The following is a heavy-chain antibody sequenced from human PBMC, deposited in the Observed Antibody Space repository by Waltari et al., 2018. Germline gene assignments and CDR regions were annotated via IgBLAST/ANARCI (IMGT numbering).Heavy chain of an antibody. J-gene: IGHJ4*02. Sequence: EVQLVESGGGLIQPGGSLRLSCAASGFIVSSNYMSWVRQAPGRGLVWVSHIYSVGSTYYADSVKGRFTISRDNSKNTLYLQMDSLSVEDTAVYYCARWQQWPVRAFDYWGQGTLVTVSS. CDR2: IYSVGST. V-gene: IGHV3-53*01. D-gene: IGHD6-19*01. CDR3: ARWQQWPVRAFDY. CDR1: GFIVSSNY.